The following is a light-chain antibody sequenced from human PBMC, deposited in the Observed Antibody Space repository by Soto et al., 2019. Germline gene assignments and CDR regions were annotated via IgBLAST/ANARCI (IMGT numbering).Light chain of an antibody. CDR1: QRINNNF. V-gene: IGKV3-20*01. J-gene: IGKJ3*01. CDR2: GAS. CDR3: QQYGISPGFT. Sequence: VLTQSPGTLSLSRGERATLSCRASQRINNNFLAWYQQKPGQAPRLLIYGASSRAPGIPDRFTGSGSGTYITLTISRREHEYFVVYYCQQYGISPGFTFGPWTKVDMK.